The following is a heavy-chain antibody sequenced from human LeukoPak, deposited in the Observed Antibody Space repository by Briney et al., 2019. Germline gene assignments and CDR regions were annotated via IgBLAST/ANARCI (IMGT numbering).Heavy chain of an antibody. CDR2: VYHSANT. Sequence: SETLSLTCTVSGGSISSYSWNWIRQPPGKGPEWIGYVYHSANTYYSDSIKYNPSLKSRVIISVDTSKNQFSLKLISVTAADTAVYYCARTYYDFVSLDYWGQGTLVTVSS. CDR1: GGSISSYS. CDR3: ARTYYDFVSLDY. V-gene: IGHV4-59*01. D-gene: IGHD3-3*01. J-gene: IGHJ4*02.